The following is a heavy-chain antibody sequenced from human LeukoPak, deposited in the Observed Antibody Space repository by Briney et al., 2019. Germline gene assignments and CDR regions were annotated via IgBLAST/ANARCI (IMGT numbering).Heavy chain of an antibody. CDR1: GLPFSHSG. V-gene: IGHV3-30*02. CDR3: FGITVTDVPY. Sequence: PGGSLRLSCAASGLPFSHSGMHWVRQAPGKGLEWVAFIRYDGSNKYYADSVKGRFTISRDNSKNALYLQMNSLRGEDTAVYYCFGITVTDVPYWGQGTLSPSPQ. J-gene: IGHJ4*02. CDR2: IRYDGSNK. D-gene: IGHD1-7*01.